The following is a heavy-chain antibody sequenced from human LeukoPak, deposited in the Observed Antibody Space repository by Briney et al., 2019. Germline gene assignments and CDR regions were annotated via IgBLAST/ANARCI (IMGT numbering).Heavy chain of an antibody. J-gene: IGHJ6*03. Sequence: GGSLRLSCAASGFTFSDYYMSWIRQAPGKGLEWVSYISSSGSTIYYADSVKGRFTISRDNAKNSLYLQMNSLRAEDTAVYYCAREGCSGGSCYYNYYYMDVWGKGTTVTVPS. CDR3: AREGCSGGSCYYNYYYMDV. D-gene: IGHD2-15*01. CDR2: ISSSGSTI. CDR1: GFTFSDYY. V-gene: IGHV3-11*04.